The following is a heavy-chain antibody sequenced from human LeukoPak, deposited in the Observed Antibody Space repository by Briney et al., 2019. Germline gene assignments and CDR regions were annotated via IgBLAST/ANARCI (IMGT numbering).Heavy chain of an antibody. CDR2: ISYDGSNK. J-gene: IGHJ6*03. Sequence: PGGSLRLSCAASGFTFSSYGMHWVRQAPGKGLEWVAVISYDGSNKYYADSVKGRFTISRDNSKNTLYLQMTSLRAEDTAVYFCAKDQHSTSLNYMDVWGDGTTVTVSS. CDR3: AKDQHSTSLNYMDV. V-gene: IGHV3-30*18. CDR1: GFTFSSYG. D-gene: IGHD6-6*01.